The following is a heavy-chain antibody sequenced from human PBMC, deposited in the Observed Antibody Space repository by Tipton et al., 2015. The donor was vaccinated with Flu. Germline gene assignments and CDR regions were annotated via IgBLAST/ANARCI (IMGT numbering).Heavy chain of an antibody. Sequence: LRLSCTVSGGSMRNYCWSWIRQPAGKGLEWIGRIYNGGNINYNPSLKSRVTMSVDTSKNQFSLKLSSVTAADTALYYCASTSNYGRRIEPNFDYWGQGILVTVSS. V-gene: IGHV4-4*07. J-gene: IGHJ4*02. CDR1: GGSMRNYC. CDR3: ASTSNYGRRIEPNFDY. D-gene: IGHD4-17*01. CDR2: IYNGGNI.